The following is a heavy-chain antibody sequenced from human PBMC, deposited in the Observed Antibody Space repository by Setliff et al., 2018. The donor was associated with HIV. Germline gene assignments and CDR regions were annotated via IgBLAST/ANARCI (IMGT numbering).Heavy chain of an antibody. CDR2: INTSNGKT. Sequence: ASVKVSCKASGYSFTRSGISWVRQAPGQGPEWMGWINTSNGKTRYKEDLQGRVTMTTDTSMNTAYLELRSLKSDDTAVYYCARGGVEVALPHWGQGTLVTVSS. J-gene: IGHJ4*02. CDR3: ARGGVEVALPH. D-gene: IGHD6-19*01. V-gene: IGHV1-18*01. CDR1: GYSFTRSG.